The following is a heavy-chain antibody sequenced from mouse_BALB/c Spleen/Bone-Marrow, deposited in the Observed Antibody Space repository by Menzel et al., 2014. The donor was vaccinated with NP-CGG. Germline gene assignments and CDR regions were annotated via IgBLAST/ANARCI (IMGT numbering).Heavy chain of an antibody. CDR2: ISPSDNYT. D-gene: IGHD2-4*01. CDR1: GYTFTSYW. V-gene: IGHV1-69*02. CDR3: TISGTMITTWVDY. Sequence: QVQLQQPGAELVRPGASVKLSCKASGYTFTSYWISWMKQRPGQGLEWIGNISPSDNYTNYNQKLKDWATLTVDKSSSTAYTQLSSPTSEDSAVYYCTISGTMITTWVDYWGQGTTLTVSS. J-gene: IGHJ2*01.